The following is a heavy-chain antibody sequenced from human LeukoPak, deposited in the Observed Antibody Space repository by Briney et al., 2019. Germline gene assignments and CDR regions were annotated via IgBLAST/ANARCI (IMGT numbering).Heavy chain of an antibody. V-gene: IGHV1-2*02. D-gene: IGHD4-17*01. CDR2: VNPKNGAT. CDR3: ARPTHRLTVTTAIDY. J-gene: IGHJ4*02. Sequence: ASVKVSCRPSGYTFTGFYLHWVRQAPGQGLQWMGWVNPKNGATKYSQTFRGRVTMTRDTSIDTAYMELSSLTSDDTAIYYCARPTHRLTVTTAIDYWGQGTLVTVSS. CDR1: GYTFTGFY.